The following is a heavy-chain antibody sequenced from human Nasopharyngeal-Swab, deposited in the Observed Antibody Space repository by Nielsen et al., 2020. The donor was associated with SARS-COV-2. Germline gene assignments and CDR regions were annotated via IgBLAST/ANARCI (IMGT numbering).Heavy chain of an antibody. D-gene: IGHD2-15*01. CDR1: GYTFTGYG. CDR2: ISAYNGNT. J-gene: IGHJ4*02. Sequence: ASVKVSCKASGYTFTGYGISWVRQAPGQGLEWMGWISAYNGNTNYAQKLQGRVTMTTDTSTSTAYMELRSLRSDDTAVYYCARVGPDIVVVVAAAPDYWGQGTLVTVSS. CDR3: ARVGPDIVVVVAAAPDY. V-gene: IGHV1-18*01.